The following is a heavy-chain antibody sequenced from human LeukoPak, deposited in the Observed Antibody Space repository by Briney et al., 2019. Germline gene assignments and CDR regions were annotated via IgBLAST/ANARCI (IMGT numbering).Heavy chain of an antibody. D-gene: IGHD4-17*01. V-gene: IGHV3-53*01. CDR1: GFTVSSNY. Sequence: GGSLRLSCAASGFTVSSNYMIWVRQAPGKGLEWVSVIYSGGSTYYADSVKGRFTISRDNSKNTVYLQMNSLRAEDTAVYYCARDQLTETTSGWGQGTLVTVSS. CDR2: IYSGGST. CDR3: ARDQLTETTSG. J-gene: IGHJ4*02.